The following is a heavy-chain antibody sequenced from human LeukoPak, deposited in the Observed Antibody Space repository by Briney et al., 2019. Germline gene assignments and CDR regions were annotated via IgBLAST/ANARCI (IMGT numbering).Heavy chain of an antibody. J-gene: IGHJ6*02. CDR3: AREISVPYSYGQAGGMDV. Sequence: PGGSLRLSCAASGFTFSSYSMNWVRQAPGKGLEWVSSISSSSSYIYYADSVKGRFTISRDNAKNSLYLQMNSLRAEDTAVYYCAREISVPYSYGQAGGMDVWGQGTTVTVSS. V-gene: IGHV3-21*01. CDR1: GFTFSSYS. CDR2: ISSSSSYI. D-gene: IGHD5-18*01.